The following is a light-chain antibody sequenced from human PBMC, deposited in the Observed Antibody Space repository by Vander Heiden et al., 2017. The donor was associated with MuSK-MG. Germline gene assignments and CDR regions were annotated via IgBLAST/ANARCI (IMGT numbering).Light chain of an antibody. CDR3: QQYGSSPWT. CDR1: QSVSSSY. Sequence: DIVLTQSPGTLSLSPGERATLSCRASQSVSSSYLAWYQQKPVQAPRLLIYGASSRATGIPDRFSGSGSGTDFTLTISRLEPEDFAVYYCQQYGSSPWTFGQGTKVEIK. J-gene: IGKJ1*01. CDR2: GAS. V-gene: IGKV3-20*01.